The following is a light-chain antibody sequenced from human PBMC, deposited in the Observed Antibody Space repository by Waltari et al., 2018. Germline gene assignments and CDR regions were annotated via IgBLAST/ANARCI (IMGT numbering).Light chain of an antibody. V-gene: IGKV2-30*02. CDR1: QIPIHSDGTTY. CDR3: MQGSHGPRT. J-gene: IGKJ4*01. Sequence: DVVLSQSPLSLPVTLGQPASISCWSSQIPIHSDGTTYLSWFHQRPGQSPRRLIYKVSNRDSGVPERFSGSGSGTDFTLKISRVEAEDVGVFYFMQGSHGPRTFGGGTKVEIK. CDR2: KVS.